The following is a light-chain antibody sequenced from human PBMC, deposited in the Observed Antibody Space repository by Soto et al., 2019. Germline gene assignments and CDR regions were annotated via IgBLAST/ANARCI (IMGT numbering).Light chain of an antibody. CDR3: QQYGYLVT. Sequence: EFVLTQSPGTLSLSPGERATLSCRASQSLTNSFIAWYQQRPGQAPRLLIYDTSSRASGIPDRFSGSGSGTDFTLTISRLEPEDFAMYYCQQYGYLVTFGGGTKVDI. CDR2: DTS. CDR1: QSLTNSF. V-gene: IGKV3-20*01. J-gene: IGKJ4*01.